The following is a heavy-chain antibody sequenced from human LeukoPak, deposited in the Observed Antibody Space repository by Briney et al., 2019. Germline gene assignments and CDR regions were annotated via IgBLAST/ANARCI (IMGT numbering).Heavy chain of an antibody. CDR2: IYYSGST. V-gene: IGHV4-39*01. Sequence: PSETLSLTCTVSGGSISSSSYYWGWIRQPPGKGLEWIGSIYYSGSTYYNPSLKSRVTISVDTSKNQFSLKLSSATAADTAVYYCARHYYATGSSWSYYYYYYGMDVWGQGTTVTVSS. J-gene: IGHJ6*02. CDR3: ARHYYATGSSWSYYYYYYGMDV. D-gene: IGHD6-13*01. CDR1: GGSISSSSYY.